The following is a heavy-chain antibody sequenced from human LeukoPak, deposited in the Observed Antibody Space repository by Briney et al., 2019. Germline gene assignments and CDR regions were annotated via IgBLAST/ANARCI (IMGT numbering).Heavy chain of an antibody. CDR2: INHSGST. V-gene: IGHV4-34*01. D-gene: IGHD6-19*01. CDR3: ADRYSSGWPPGY. CDR1: GGSFSGYY. J-gene: IGHJ4*02. Sequence: SETLSLTCAVYGGSFSGYYWSWIRQPPGMGLEWIGEINHSGSTNYNPSLKSRVTISVDTSKNQFSLKLSSVTAADAAVYYCADRYSSGWPPGYWGQGTLVTVSS.